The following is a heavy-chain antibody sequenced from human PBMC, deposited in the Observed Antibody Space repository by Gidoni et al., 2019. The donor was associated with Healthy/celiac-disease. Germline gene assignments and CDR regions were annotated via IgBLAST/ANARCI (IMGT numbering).Heavy chain of an antibody. Sequence: EVQLVQSGAEVKKPGESLKISCKVSGYSFTSYWSGWVSQMPGKGLEWMGIIYPGDSDTRYSPSFQGQVTISADKSISTAYLQWSSLKASDTAMYYCARARDYYYYGMDVWGQGTTVTVSS. V-gene: IGHV5-51*01. CDR1: GYSFTSYW. CDR3: ARARDYYYYGMDV. CDR2: IYPGDSDT. J-gene: IGHJ6*02.